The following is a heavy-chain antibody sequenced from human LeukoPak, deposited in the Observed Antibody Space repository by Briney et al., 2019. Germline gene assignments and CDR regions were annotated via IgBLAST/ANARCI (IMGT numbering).Heavy chain of an antibody. J-gene: IGHJ4*01. D-gene: IGHD3-22*01. CDR3: AGVHHCSDSGGDYEDYFDY. V-gene: IGHV4-59*01. CDR2: IYYSGST. Sequence: SETLSLTYTVSGGSTTSYYWSWIRQPLGKGLEWIGYIYYSGSTNYNPSLKSRVTISVDTSKNQFSLRLSSVSAADSAVYYYAGVHHCSDSGGDYEDYFDYWGQRPLVTVSS. CDR1: GGSTTSYY.